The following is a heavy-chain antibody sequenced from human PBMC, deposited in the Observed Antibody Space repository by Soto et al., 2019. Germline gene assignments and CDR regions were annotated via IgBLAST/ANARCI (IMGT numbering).Heavy chain of an antibody. CDR3: ARCIAAAGTYYYYYGMDV. Sequence: LSLTCTVSGGSISSGSYYWGWIRQPPGKGLEWIGSIYYSGSTYYNPSLKSRVTISVDTSKNQFSLKLSSVTAADTAVYYCARCIAAAGTYYYYYGMDVWGQGTTVRVSS. J-gene: IGHJ6*02. D-gene: IGHD6-13*01. CDR2: IYYSGST. CDR1: GGSISSGSYY. V-gene: IGHV4-39*01.